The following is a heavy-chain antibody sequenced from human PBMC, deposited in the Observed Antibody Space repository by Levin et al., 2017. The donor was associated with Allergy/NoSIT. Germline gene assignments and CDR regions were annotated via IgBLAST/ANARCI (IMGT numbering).Heavy chain of an antibody. V-gene: IGHV3-30-3*01. CDR1: GFTFSSYA. CDR3: AREGSRNDAYYYYYGMDV. Sequence: GGSLRLSCAASGFTFSSYAMHWVRQAPGKGLEWVAVISYDGSNKYYADSVKGRFTISRDNSKNTLYLQMNSLRAEDTAVYYCAREGSRNDAYYYYYGMDVWGQGTTVTVSS. D-gene: IGHD1-1*01. CDR2: ISYDGSNK. J-gene: IGHJ6*02.